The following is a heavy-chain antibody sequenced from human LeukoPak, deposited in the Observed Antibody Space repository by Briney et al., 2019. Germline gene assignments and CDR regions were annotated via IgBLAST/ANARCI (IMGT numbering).Heavy chain of an antibody. CDR2: IIPIFGTA. Sequence: ASVKVSCKASGGTFSSYAISWVRQAPRQGLEWMGGIIPIFGTANYAQKFQCRVTMTRDMSTSTVSMELSSLRSEDTAVYYCARVAAEVVGVPGAIGFGWLRRDYYYMDVWGKGTTVTVSS. J-gene: IGHJ6*03. CDR3: ARVAAEVVGVPGAIGFGWLRRDYYYMDV. D-gene: IGHD2-2*02. CDR1: GGTFSSYA. V-gene: IGHV1-69*05.